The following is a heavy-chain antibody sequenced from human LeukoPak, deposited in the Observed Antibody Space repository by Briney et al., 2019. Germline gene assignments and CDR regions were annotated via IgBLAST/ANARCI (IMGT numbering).Heavy chain of an antibody. CDR2: ISDGGETI. V-gene: IGHV3-48*01. CDR1: GYTFTSYS. CDR3: ARDCGTTSCYDFPDFDY. J-gene: IGHJ4*02. Sequence: PGGSLSLSCAATGYTFTSYSMNLVRQALGKGVEWVSYISDGGETIYYADSVKGRFTISRDNAKNSLYLQMNSLRAKDTAVYYCARDCGTTSCYDFPDFDYWGQGTLVTVSS. D-gene: IGHD2-2*01.